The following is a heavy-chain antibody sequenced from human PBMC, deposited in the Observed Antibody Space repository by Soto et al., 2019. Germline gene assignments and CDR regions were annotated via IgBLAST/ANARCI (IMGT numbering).Heavy chain of an antibody. CDR1: GFTFSLYG. CDR3: ARGLRGISFYGMDV. D-gene: IGHD3-16*01. J-gene: IGHJ6*02. Sequence: VQLVESGGGVVEPGRSLRLSCAASGFTFSLYGMHWVRQAPGKGLEWVAVIWYDGSNKFYADSVKGRFTISRDNSKNTLYLQMNSLRDEDTAVYDCARGLRGISFYGMDVWGQGTTVIVSS. CDR2: IWYDGSNK. V-gene: IGHV3-33*01.